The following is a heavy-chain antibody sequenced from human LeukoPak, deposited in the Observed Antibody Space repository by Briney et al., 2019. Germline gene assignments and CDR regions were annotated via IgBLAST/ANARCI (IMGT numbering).Heavy chain of an antibody. CDR1: GFSFSSYV. J-gene: IGHJ4*02. Sequence: GGSLRLSCAASGFSFSSYVMSWVRQAPGKGLEWVSAVSGSGGSTYSADSVKGRFTISRDNSKNTPYLQMNSLRAEDTAVYYCARGLWLIDYWGQGTLVTVSS. D-gene: IGHD5-18*01. CDR2: VSGSGGST. CDR3: ARGLWLIDY. V-gene: IGHV3-23*01.